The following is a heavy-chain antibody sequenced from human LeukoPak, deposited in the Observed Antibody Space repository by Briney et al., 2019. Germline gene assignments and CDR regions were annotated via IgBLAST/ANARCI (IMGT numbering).Heavy chain of an antibody. CDR3: TLGATYYYGMDV. CDR1: GFTFGDYA. D-gene: IGHD1-26*01. Sequence: PGRSLRLSCTASGFTFGDYAMSWVRQAPGKGLEWVGFIRSKAYGATTEYAASVKGRFTISRDDSKSIAYLQMNSLKTEDTAVYYCTLGATYYYGMDVWGQGTTVTVSS. J-gene: IGHJ6*02. V-gene: IGHV3-49*04. CDR2: IRSKAYGATT.